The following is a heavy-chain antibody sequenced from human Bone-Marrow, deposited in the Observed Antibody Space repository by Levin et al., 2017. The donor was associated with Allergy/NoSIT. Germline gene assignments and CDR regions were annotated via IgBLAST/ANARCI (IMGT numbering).Heavy chain of an antibody. CDR2: INPDGGHS. D-gene: IGHD2-21*01. CDR1: GYSFGSYW. Sequence: PGGSLRLSCAGSGYSFGSYWMSWVRQAPGKGLEWLANINPDGGHSNSVDSVKGRFTISRDNANNLLYLFMHSLRADDTAVYYCARCLVEATTDFAYWGLGTPVTVSS. J-gene: IGHJ4*02. V-gene: IGHV3-7*01. CDR3: ARCLVEATTDFAY.